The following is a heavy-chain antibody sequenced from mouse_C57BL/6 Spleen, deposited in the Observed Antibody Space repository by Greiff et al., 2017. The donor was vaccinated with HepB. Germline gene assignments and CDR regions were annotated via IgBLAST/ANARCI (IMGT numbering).Heavy chain of an antibody. CDR1: GYTFTDYY. V-gene: IGHV1-26*01. CDR2: INPNNGGT. J-gene: IGHJ3*01. Sequence: EVQLQQSGPELVKPGASVKISCKASGYTFTDYYMNWVKQSHGKSLEWIGDINPNNGGTSYNQKFKGKATLTVDKSSSTAYMELRSLTSEDSAVYYCASGAWLAYWGQGTLVTVSA. CDR3: ASGAWLAY.